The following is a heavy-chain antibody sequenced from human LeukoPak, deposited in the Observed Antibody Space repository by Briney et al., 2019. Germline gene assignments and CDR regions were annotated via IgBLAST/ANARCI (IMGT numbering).Heavy chain of an antibody. CDR2: IYTSGST. V-gene: IGHV4-61*02. CDR3: ARDRYYYDGTLDY. Sequence: SETLPLTCTVSGGSISSGSYYWSWIRQPAGKGLEWIGRIYTSGSTNYNPSLKSRVTISVDTSKNQFSLKLSSVTAADTAVYYCARDRYYYDGTLDYWGQGTLVTVSS. D-gene: IGHD3-22*01. J-gene: IGHJ4*02. CDR1: GGSISSGSYY.